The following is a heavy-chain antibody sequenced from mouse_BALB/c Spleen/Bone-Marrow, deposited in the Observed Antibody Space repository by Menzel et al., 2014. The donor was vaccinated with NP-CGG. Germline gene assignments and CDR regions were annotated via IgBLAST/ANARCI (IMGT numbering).Heavy chain of an antibody. D-gene: IGHD2-14*01. Sequence: EVQGVESGGGLVKPGGSLKLSCAASGFTFSSYAMSWVRQTPEKRLEWVASVSSGGSYTCYPDSVQERFTISRDNAKNALCLQMSSVRSEDAAMYYCARRRSGLNYFDYWGQGTALTVSS. CDR1: GFTFSSYA. CDR3: ARRRSGLNYFDY. J-gene: IGHJ2*01. V-gene: IGHV5-9-3*01. CDR2: VSSGGSYT.